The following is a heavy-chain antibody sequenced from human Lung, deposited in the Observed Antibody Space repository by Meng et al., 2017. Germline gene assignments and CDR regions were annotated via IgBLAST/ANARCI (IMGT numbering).Heavy chain of an antibody. CDR2: IKSNTDGGTA. V-gene: IGHV3-15*01. J-gene: IGHJ4*02. CDR3: SWDDRAVSDY. D-gene: IGHD3-9*01. Sequence: EVQLVEFGGDLVKPGGSLRLSCAASGFYFSNAWMSWVRQAPGKGLEWVGRIKSNTDGGTAEYAAPVTGRFTISRDDSKSTLYLQLSGLTTDDTGVYYCSWDDRAVSDYWGQGTLVTASS. CDR1: GFYFSNAW.